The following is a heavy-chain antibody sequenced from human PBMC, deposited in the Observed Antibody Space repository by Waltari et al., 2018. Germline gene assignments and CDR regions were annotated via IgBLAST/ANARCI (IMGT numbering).Heavy chain of an antibody. D-gene: IGHD3-10*01. J-gene: IGHJ4*02. CDR2: ISSSGSTI. CDR3: AREGMVRGVIIAHFDY. V-gene: IGHV3-48*03. CDR1: GFPFSSYE. Sequence: EVQLVESGGGLVQPGGSLRLSCAASGFPFSSYEMNWVRQAQGKGLEWVSYISSSGSTIYYADSVKGRFTISRDNAKNSLYLQMNSLRAEDTAVYYCAREGMVRGVIIAHFDYWGQGTLVTVSS.